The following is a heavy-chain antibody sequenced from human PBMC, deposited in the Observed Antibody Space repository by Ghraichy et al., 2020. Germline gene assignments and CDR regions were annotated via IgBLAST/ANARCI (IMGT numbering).Heavy chain of an antibody. V-gene: IGHV3-30*18. CDR1: GFTFSSYG. D-gene: IGHD3-3*01. J-gene: IGHJ6*02. Sequence: GGSLRLSCAASGFTFSSYGMHWVRQAPGKGLEWVAVISYDGSNKYYADSVKGRFTISRDNSKNTLYLQMNSLRAEDTAVYYCAKFLYYDFWSGFPSMDVWGQGTTVTVSS. CDR3: AKFLYYDFWSGFPSMDV. CDR2: ISYDGSNK.